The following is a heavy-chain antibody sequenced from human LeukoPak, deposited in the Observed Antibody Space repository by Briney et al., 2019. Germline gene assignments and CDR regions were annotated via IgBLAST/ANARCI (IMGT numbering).Heavy chain of an antibody. D-gene: IGHD6-19*01. CDR3: ARFPRVAVAGYRYFDL. Sequence: GESLKISFKGSGYRFSSYWIAWVRPMPGKGLEWMGIIYPGDSDTRYNPSFQGQVTISADNSISTAYLQWSSLKASDTAMYYCARFPRVAVAGYRYFDLWGRGTVVTVSS. CDR1: GYRFSSYW. J-gene: IGHJ2*01. CDR2: IYPGDSDT. V-gene: IGHV5-51*01.